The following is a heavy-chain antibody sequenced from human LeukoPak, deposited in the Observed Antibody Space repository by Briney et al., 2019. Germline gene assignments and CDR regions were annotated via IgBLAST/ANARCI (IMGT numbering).Heavy chain of an antibody. D-gene: IGHD3-10*01. V-gene: IGHV4-4*07. CDR1: GGSLSSYY. CDR2: IYTSGST. Sequence: SETLSLTCTVSGGSLSSYYWSWIRQPAAKGLEWIGRIYTSGSTNYNPSLKRRVTMSVDTSNNQCSLKLSSVTAADTAVYYCARGYYGSGSYHYYYCGRDVGGQGTTVSVS. J-gene: IGHJ6*02. CDR3: ARGYYGSGSYHYYYCGRDV.